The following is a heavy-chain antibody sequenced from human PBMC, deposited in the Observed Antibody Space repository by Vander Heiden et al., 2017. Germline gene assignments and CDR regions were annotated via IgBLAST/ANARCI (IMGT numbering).Heavy chain of an antibody. Sequence: QVQLQESGPGLVTPSQTLSLTCTVSGGSISSGGYYWSWIRQHPGKGLEWIGDIYYSGSTYYNPSLKSRVTISVDTSKNQFSLKLSSVTAADTAVYYCARLLWFGELLPYFDYWGQGTLVTVSS. CDR3: ARLLWFGELLPYFDY. CDR2: IYYSGST. V-gene: IGHV4-31*03. J-gene: IGHJ4*02. D-gene: IGHD3-10*01. CDR1: GGSISSGGYY.